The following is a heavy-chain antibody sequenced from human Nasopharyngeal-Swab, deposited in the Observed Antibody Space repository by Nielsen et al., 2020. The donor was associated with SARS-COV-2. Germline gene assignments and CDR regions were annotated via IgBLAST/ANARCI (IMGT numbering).Heavy chain of an antibody. CDR1: GGSFGGYY. CDR3: ARAYCGGDCYSPYNWFDP. V-gene: IGHV4-34*01. D-gene: IGHD2-21*01. CDR2: INHSGST. J-gene: IGHJ5*02. Sequence: SETLSLTCAVYGGSFGGYYWSWIRQPPGKGLEWIGEINHSGSTNYNPSLKSRVTISVDTSKNQFSLKLSSVTAADTAVYYCARAYCGGDCYSPYNWFDPWGQGTLVTVSS.